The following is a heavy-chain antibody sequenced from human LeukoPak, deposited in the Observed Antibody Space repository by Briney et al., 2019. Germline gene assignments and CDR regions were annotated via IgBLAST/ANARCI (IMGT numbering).Heavy chain of an antibody. CDR2: ISGSGGST. Sequence: ETLSLTCTVSGGSISSGGYYWSWIRQAPGKGLEWVSAISGSGGSTYYADSVKGRFTISRDNSKNTLYLQMNSLRAEDTAVYYCAKDHYDSSGYYPGHWGQGTLVTVSS. CDR3: AKDHYDSSGYYPGH. CDR1: GGSISSGGYY. J-gene: IGHJ4*02. V-gene: IGHV3-23*01. D-gene: IGHD3-22*01.